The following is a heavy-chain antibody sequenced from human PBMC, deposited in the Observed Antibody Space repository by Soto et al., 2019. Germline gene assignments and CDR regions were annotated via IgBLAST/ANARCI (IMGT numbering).Heavy chain of an antibody. J-gene: IGHJ4*02. V-gene: IGHV1-18*04. D-gene: IGHD6-13*01. CDR3: PRDGRVVFSSSLTYWY. CDR1: GYSFTNYR. Sequence: SAKVTCNAAGYSFTNYRIRWVRQAPGQGLESLGWISAHNGNTNYAQKLQGRVTMNTDTSTRKDYMELRSLRSDDTAVYYCPRDGRVVFSSSLTYWYWGQGTLEAVTS. CDR2: ISAHNGNT.